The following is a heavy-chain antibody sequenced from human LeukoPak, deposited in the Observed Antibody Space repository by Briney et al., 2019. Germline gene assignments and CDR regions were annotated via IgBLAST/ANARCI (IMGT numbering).Heavy chain of an antibody. CDR3: ARGRSNYYDSSGYYRLYYFDY. Sequence: GGSLRLSCADPGFTFSSYWMHRVRQAPGKGLVWVSRINSDGSSTSYADSVKGRFTISRDNAKNTLYLQMNSLRAEDTAVYYCARGRSNYYDSSGYYRLYYFDYWGQGTLVTVSS. V-gene: IGHV3-74*01. CDR1: GFTFSSYW. CDR2: INSDGSST. J-gene: IGHJ4*02. D-gene: IGHD3-22*01.